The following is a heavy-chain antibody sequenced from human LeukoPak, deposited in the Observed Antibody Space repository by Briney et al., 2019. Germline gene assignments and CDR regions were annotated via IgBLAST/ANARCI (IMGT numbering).Heavy chain of an antibody. V-gene: IGHV3-30*18. CDR1: GFTFSSYG. J-gene: IGHJ4*02. CDR3: AKDRDMIGGFDY. D-gene: IGHD3-22*01. Sequence: GGSLRLSRAASGFTFSSYGMHWVRQAPGKGLEWVAVISYDGSNKYYADSVKGRFTISRDNSKNTLYLQMNSLRAEDTAVYYCAKDRDMIGGFDYWGQGTLVTVSS. CDR2: ISYDGSNK.